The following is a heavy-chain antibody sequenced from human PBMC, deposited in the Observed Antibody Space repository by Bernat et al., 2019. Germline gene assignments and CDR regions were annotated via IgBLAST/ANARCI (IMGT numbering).Heavy chain of an antibody. D-gene: IGHD3-3*01. Sequence: QVQLQESGPGLVKPSGTLSLTCVVSGGSISSSNWWTWVRQPPGKGLEWIGEIYHSGRTNYSPSLKSRVTISVDTSKNQFSLKLSSVTAADTAVYYCARAWYGGDFWSGYYRVSDYGMDVWGQGTTVTVSS. CDR2: IYHSGRT. J-gene: IGHJ6*02. CDR3: ARAWYGGDFWSGYYRVSDYGMDV. V-gene: IGHV4-4*02. CDR1: GGSISSSNW.